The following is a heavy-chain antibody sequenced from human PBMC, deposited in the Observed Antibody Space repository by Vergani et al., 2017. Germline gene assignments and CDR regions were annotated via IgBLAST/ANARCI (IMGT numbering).Heavy chain of an antibody. CDR2: IIPILGIA. V-gene: IGHV1-69*04. J-gene: IGHJ6*02. CDR1: GGTFSSYT. CDR3: ATEKSEAERGGDMFRVGYTCGMDV. Sequence: QVQLVHSGAEVKKPGSSVKVSCKASGGTFSSYTISWVRQAPGQGLEWMGRIIPILGIANYAQKFQGRVTITADKSTSTAYMELSSLRSEDTAVYCCATEKSEAERGGDMFRVGYTCGMDVWGQGSTVTVSS. D-gene: IGHD3-10*02.